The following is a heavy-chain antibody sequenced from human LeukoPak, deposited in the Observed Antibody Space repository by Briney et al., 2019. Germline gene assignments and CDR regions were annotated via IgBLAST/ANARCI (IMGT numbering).Heavy chain of an antibody. Sequence: PGGSLRLYCAASGFTFSSYAMRWVRQAPGKGLEWVSAISGSGGSTYYADSVKGRFTISRDNSKNTLYLQMNSLRAEDTAVYYCAKAHSGWLSYFDYWGQGTLVTVSS. CDR3: AKAHSGWLSYFDY. CDR1: GFTFSSYA. J-gene: IGHJ4*02. D-gene: IGHD6-19*01. V-gene: IGHV3-23*01. CDR2: ISGSGGST.